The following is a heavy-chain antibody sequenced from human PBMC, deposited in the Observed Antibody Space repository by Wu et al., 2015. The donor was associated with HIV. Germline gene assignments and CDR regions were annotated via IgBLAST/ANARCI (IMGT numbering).Heavy chain of an antibody. CDR2: ISTYNANT. CDR3: ARVGCRPTSCFYYFDY. CDR1: GYRFTSHG. Sequence: QVQLVQSGSEVKKPGASVKVSCKASGYRFTSHGISWVRQAPGQGLEWMGWISTYNANTNYAQKFQGRITMTTDTSTNTAYLDLRGLRSDDTAMYYCARVGCRPTSCFYYFDYWGPDRRSPSRQ. D-gene: IGHD2-2*01. V-gene: IGHV1-18*01. J-gene: IGHJ4*01.